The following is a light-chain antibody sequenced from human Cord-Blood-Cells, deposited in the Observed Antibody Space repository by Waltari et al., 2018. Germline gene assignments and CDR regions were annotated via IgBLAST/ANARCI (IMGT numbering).Light chain of an antibody. J-gene: IGKJ4*01. V-gene: IGKV3-15*01. Sequence: EIVMTQYPATLSVSPGERATLSCRASQSVSSNLACYQQKPGQAPRLLSYGASTRATGIPARFSGSGSVTEFTLTISSLQSEDFAVYYCQQYNNWPLTFGGGTKVEIK. CDR2: GAS. CDR1: QSVSSN. CDR3: QQYNNWPLT.